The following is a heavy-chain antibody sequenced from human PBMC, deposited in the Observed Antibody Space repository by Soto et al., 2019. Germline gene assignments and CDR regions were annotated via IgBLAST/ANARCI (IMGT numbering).Heavy chain of an antibody. D-gene: IGHD1-20*01. CDR1: GGTFSSYA. CDR3: ATYNWNPPGNYYYGMDV. CDR2: IIPIFGTA. J-gene: IGHJ6*02. V-gene: IGHV1-69*06. Sequence: QVQLVQSGAEVKKPGSSVKVSCKASGGTFSSYAISWVRQAPGQGLEWMGGIIPIFGTANYAQKFQGRVTITADKSTSTAYMELSSLRSEDTAVYYCATYNWNPPGNYYYGMDVWGQGTTVTVSS.